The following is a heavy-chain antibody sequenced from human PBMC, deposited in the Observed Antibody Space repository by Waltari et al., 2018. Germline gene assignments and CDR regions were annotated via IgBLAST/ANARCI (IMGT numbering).Heavy chain of an antibody. CDR3: ARDLNGSGRPFDY. V-gene: IGHV4-4*07. J-gene: IGHJ4*02. Sequence: QVQLRESGPGLVKPSEPLSLTCTVSGVSISTYYWSWIRQPAGKGLEWIGRFYSSGNNNYSPSLKSRVTMSVDTSKNQFSLKLTSVTAADTAVYYCARDLNGSGRPFDYWGQGTLVTVSS. D-gene: IGHD3-10*01. CDR2: FYSSGNN. CDR1: GVSISTYY.